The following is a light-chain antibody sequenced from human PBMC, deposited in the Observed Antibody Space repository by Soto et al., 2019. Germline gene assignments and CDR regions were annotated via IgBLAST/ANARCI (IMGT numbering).Light chain of an antibody. Sequence: QLVLTQPASVSGSPGQSITISCTGTSSDIGAYNFVSWYQQHPGKAPKLMLYDVNIRPSGVSNRFSGSKSGNTASLTISGLLAEDEADYYCTSWTTSTTMIFGGGTKLTVL. CDR1: SSDIGAYNF. J-gene: IGLJ2*01. CDR3: TSWTTSTTMI. CDR2: DVN. V-gene: IGLV2-14*03.